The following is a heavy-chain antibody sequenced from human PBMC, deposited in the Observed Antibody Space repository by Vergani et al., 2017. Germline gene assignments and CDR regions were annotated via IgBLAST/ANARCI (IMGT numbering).Heavy chain of an antibody. D-gene: IGHD2-2*02. CDR1: GTSIRSSNYY. V-gene: IGHV4-39*01. J-gene: IGHJ4*02. CDR2: LYYSGST. Sequence: QLQLQESGPGLVKPSATLSLTCSVSGTSIRSSNYYWGWIRQPPGKGLEWIASLYYSGSTYYNPSLKSRVTISVDTCKNQFSLKLSSVTAADTSVYYCATIGYRRWGYYFDYWGQGILVTVSS. CDR3: ATIGYRRWGYYFDY.